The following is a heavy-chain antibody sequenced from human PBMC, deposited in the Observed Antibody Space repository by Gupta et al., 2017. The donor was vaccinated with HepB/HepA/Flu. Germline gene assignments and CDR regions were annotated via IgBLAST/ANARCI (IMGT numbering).Heavy chain of an antibody. D-gene: IGHD3-3*01. CDR2: ISGNGGTT. CDR3: AKDIEKSRFLEWSTTPYDH. Sequence: EVQMLESGGGVVQPGGSLRLSCAASGFTFGTYAMSWVRQVPGKGLEWVSGISGNGGTTNYADSVKGRFTISRDNSKNTLFLQMNSLRAEDTAIYYCAKDIEKSRFLEWSTTPYDHWGQGSLVTVSS. V-gene: IGHV3-23*01. CDR1: GFTFGTYA. J-gene: IGHJ4*02.